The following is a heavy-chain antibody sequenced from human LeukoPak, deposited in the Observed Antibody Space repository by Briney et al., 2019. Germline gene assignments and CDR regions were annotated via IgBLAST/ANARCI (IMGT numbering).Heavy chain of an antibody. CDR2: IFDSGST. V-gene: IGHV4-59*11. D-gene: IGHD6-19*01. CDR3: ARSFASGRYKFDY. J-gene: IGHJ4*02. CDR1: GGSISSHY. Sequence: SETLSLTCTVSGGSISSHYWSWIRQPPGKGLEWIGNIFDSGSTNYNPSLKSRVTISVDTPKNQFSLELSSVTAADTAVYYCARSFASGRYKFDYWGQGTLVTVSS.